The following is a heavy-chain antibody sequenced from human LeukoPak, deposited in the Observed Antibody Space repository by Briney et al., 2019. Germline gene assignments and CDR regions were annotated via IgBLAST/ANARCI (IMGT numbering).Heavy chain of an antibody. D-gene: IGHD3-22*01. CDR3: ATRGDYSDTSGNSYDALDI. CDR2: IYYSETT. CDR1: GGSISSYY. J-gene: IGHJ3*02. V-gene: IGHV4-59*12. Sequence: SETLSLTCNVSGGSISSYYWSWIRQSPGKGLEWIGYIYYSETTNYNPSLKSRVTVSADPSKTQFSLKLTSVTAADTAVYYCATRGDYSDTSGNSYDALDIWGQGTMVTVSS.